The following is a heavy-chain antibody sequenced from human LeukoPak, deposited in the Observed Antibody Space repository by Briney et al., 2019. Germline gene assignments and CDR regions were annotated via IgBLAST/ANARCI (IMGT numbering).Heavy chain of an antibody. CDR1: GFSFSSSP. Sequence: GGSLRLSCAASGFSFSSSPMSWVRQAPGKGLEWVANINPAASVKYYVDSVKGRFTISRDDAKNSFYLQMNNLRVEDTAIYYCAPSPWGQGTLVTVSS. J-gene: IGHJ5*02. CDR2: INPAASVK. CDR3: APSP. V-gene: IGHV3-7*01.